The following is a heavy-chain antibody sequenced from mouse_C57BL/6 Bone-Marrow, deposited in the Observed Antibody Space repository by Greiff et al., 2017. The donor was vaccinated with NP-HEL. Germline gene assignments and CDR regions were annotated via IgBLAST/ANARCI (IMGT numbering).Heavy chain of an antibody. V-gene: IGHV1-76*01. CDR3: ARRIVLGAMDY. J-gene: IGHJ4*01. D-gene: IGHD4-1*01. CDR2: IYPGSGNT. CDR1: GYTFTDYY. Sequence: VQLQQSGAELVRPGASVKLSCKASGYTFTDYYINWVKQRPGQGLEWIARIYPGSGNTYYNEKFKGKATLTAEKSSSTAYMQLSSLTSEDSAVYFCARRIVLGAMDYWGQGTSVTVSS.